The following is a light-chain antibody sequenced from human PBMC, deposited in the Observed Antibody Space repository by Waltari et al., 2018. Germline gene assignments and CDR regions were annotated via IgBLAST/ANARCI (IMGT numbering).Light chain of an antibody. V-gene: IGKV3-15*01. CDR1: QSVSSK. J-gene: IGKJ2*01. Sequence: EIVMTQSPATLSVSPGERAPLSCRASQSVSSKLAWYQQKLGQAPRLLIYGASTRATGIPARFSGSGSGTEFTLTISSLQSEDFALYYCQQYNNWPPFTFGQGTKLEIK. CDR2: GAS. CDR3: QQYNNWPPFT.